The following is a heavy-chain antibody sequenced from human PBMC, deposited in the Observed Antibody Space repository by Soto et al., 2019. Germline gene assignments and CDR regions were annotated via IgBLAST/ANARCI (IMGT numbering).Heavy chain of an antibody. Sequence: SVKVSFRASGGTFSSYAISWVRQAPVQGLEWMGGIIPIFGTANHARKFQGRVTITADESTSTAHMELSSLRSEDTAVYSCARWDSDSSPLRSGYFDYWGQGTQVTVYS. J-gene: IGHJ4*02. D-gene: IGHD6-6*01. V-gene: IGHV1-69*13. CDR3: ARWDSDSSPLRSGYFDY. CDR2: IIPIFGTA. CDR1: GGTFSSYA.